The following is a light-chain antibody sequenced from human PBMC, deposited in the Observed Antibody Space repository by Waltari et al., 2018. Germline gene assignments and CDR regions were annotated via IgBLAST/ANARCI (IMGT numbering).Light chain of an antibody. CDR1: QDISHF. CDR3: QQYDNLPLT. Sequence: DTQMTQSPSSLSASVGDRVTITCQSSQDISHFLNWYTQRPGTPPKLLITDASTLQTGVPSRFSGARSGTQFTFTVNGLQPEDVATYFCQQYDNLPLTFGGGTKVEI. CDR2: DAS. J-gene: IGKJ4*01. V-gene: IGKV1-33*01.